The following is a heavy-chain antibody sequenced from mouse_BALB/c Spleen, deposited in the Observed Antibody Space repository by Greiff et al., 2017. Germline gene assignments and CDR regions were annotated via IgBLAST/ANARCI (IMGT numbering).Heavy chain of an antibody. J-gene: IGHJ1*01. Sequence: EVNLVESGGGLVQPGGSRKLSCAASGFTFSSFGMHWVRQAPEKGLEWVAYISSGSSTIYYADTVKGRFTISRDNPKNTLFLQMTSLRSEDTAMYYCARGLGRYFDVWGAGTTVTVAS. CDR1: GFTFSSFG. D-gene: IGHD4-1*01. CDR3: ARGLGRYFDV. V-gene: IGHV5-17*02. CDR2: ISSGSSTI.